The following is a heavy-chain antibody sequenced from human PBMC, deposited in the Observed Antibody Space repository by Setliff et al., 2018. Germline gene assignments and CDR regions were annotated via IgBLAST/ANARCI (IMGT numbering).Heavy chain of an antibody. J-gene: IGHJ2*01. Sequence: GGSLRLSCAASGFTFSTHSMNWVRQAPGKGLEWVSSISRSSTYIYYADSMKGRFTISRDNVKNSLFLQMNSLRAEDTAVYYCARDAGFKSRKVPFDLWGRGTLVTVSS. D-gene: IGHD2-2*01. CDR2: ISRSSTYI. CDR1: GFTFSTHS. V-gene: IGHV3-21*01. CDR3: ARDAGFKSRKVPFDL.